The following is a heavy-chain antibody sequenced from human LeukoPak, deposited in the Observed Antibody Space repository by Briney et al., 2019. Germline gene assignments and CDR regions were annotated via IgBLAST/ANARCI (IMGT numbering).Heavy chain of an antibody. CDR1: GYTFTSYD. D-gene: IGHD6-6*01. J-gene: IGHJ4*02. Sequence: ASVKVSCKASGYTFTSYDINWVRQAPGQGLEWMGWMNPNSGNTDYAQKFKGRVTMTRNTSKSTAYMELSSLRSEDTAVYYCARPNVAAPFDYWGQGTLVTVSS. CDR3: ARPNVAAPFDY. V-gene: IGHV1-8*01. CDR2: MNPNSGNT.